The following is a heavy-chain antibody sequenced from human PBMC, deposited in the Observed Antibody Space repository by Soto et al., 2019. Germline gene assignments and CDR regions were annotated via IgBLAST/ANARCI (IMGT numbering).Heavy chain of an antibody. V-gene: IGHV1-46*01. Sequence: GSVKVSCKASGYTFTSYYMHWVRQAPGQGLEWMGIINPSGGSTSYAQKFQGRVTMTRDTSTSTVYMELSSLRSEDTAVYYCARASGVAANGYWFDPWGQGTLVTVSS. CDR2: INPSGGST. CDR1: GYTFTSYY. J-gene: IGHJ5*02. D-gene: IGHD6-19*01. CDR3: ARASGVAANGYWFDP.